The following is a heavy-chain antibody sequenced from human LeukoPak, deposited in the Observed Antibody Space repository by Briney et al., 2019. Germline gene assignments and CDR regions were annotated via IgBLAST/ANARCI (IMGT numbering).Heavy chain of an antibody. J-gene: IGHJ5*02. D-gene: IGHD3-10*01. CDR3: ARQLLSRGWFDP. CDR1: GYTFTRYA. CDR2: INPNSGGT. V-gene: IGHV1-2*06. Sequence: ASVKVSCKASGYTFTRYAMNWVRQAPGQGLEWMGRINPNSGGTNYAQKFQGRVTMTRDTSISTAYMELSRLRSDDTAVYYCARQLLSRGWFDPWGQGTLVTVSS.